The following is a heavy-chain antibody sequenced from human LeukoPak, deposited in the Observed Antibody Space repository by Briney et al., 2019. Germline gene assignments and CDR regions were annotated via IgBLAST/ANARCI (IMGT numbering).Heavy chain of an antibody. J-gene: IGHJ6*03. CDR1: GYTFTSYG. CDR3: ARVAGDYDFWSGDYYMDV. CDR2: ISAYNGNT. V-gene: IGHV1-18*01. D-gene: IGHD3-3*01. Sequence: ASVKVSCKASGYTFTSYGISWVRQAPGQGLEWMGWISAYNGNTNYAQKLQGRVTMTTDTSTSTAYMELRSLRSDDTAVYYCARVAGDYDFWSGDYYMDVWGKGTTVTVSS.